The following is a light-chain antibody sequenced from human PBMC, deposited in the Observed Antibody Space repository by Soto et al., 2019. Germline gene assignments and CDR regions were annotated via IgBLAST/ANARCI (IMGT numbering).Light chain of an antibody. CDR3: SAYTTTSTLI. J-gene: IGLJ1*01. CDR2: EVN. CDR1: SSDVGGYDY. V-gene: IGLV2-14*01. Sequence: QSVLTQPASVSGSPGQSVTISCTGTSSDVGGYDYVSWYQQHPGTAPKLMLYEVNNRPSGVSNRFSGSKSGNTASLIISGLQTEDEADYYCSAYTTTSTLIFGTGTRSPS.